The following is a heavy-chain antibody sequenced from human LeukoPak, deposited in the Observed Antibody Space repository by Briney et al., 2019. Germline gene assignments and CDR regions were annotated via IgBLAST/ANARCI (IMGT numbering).Heavy chain of an antibody. CDR2: IIPILGIA. V-gene: IGHV1-69*04. D-gene: IGHD7-27*01. CDR3: ARDPRHINWAFYCYGMDV. Sequence: GASVKVSCKASGGTFSSYAISWVRQAPGQGLEWMGRIIPILGIANYAQKFQGRVTITADKSTSTAYMELSSLRSEDTAVYYCARDPRHINWAFYCYGMDVWGQGTTVTVSS. J-gene: IGHJ6*02. CDR1: GGTFSSYA.